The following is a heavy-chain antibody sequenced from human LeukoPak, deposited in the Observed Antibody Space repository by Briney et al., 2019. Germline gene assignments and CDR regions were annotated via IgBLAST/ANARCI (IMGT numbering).Heavy chain of an antibody. V-gene: IGHV3-23*01. D-gene: IGHD6-13*01. CDR3: AKVEAEQLLIDY. CDR2: ISGSGGNT. CDR1: GFTFSSYA. J-gene: IGHJ4*02. Sequence: GGSLRLSCAASGFTFSSYAMSWVRQAPGKGLEWVSAISGSGGNTYYADSVKGRFTISRDNSKNTLYLQMNSLRAEDTAVYYCAKVEAEQLLIDYWGQGTLVTVSS.